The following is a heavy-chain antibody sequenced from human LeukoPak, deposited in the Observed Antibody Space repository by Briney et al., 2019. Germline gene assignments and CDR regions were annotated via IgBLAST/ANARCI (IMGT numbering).Heavy chain of an antibody. CDR3: ARALVRGYYDSSGYYPFDY. CDR2: INPGGGST. Sequence: ASVKVSCKASGYTFTNYYMHWVRQAPGQGLDWMGIINPGGGSTNYAQKFQGRVTMTRDTSTSTVYMELSSLRSEDTAVYYCARALVRGYYDSSGYYPFDYWGQGTLVTVSS. D-gene: IGHD3-22*01. J-gene: IGHJ4*02. CDR1: GYTFTNYY. V-gene: IGHV1-46*01.